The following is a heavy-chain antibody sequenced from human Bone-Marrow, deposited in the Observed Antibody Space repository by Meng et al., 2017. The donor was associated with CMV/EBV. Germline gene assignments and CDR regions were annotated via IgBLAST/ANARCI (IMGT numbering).Heavy chain of an antibody. J-gene: IGHJ4*02. V-gene: IGHV1-2*02. Sequence: ASVKVSCKASGYTFTGSYMHWVRQAPGQGLEWMGWINPNSGGTRYAQKFQGRVTMTRDTSITTAYMEVSSLRSDATAVYYCARGPSDTTRTTPYNFHSWGQGTLVTVSS. CDR2: INPNSGGT. CDR1: GYTFTGSY. D-gene: IGHD1-14*01. CDR3: ARGPSDTTRTTPYNFHS.